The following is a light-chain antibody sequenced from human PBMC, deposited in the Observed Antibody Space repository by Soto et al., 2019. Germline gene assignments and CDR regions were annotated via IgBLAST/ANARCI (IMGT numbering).Light chain of an antibody. CDR2: KAS. Sequence: DIQMTQSPSTLSASVGDRVTITCRASQSVNSWVAWYQQRPGQAPKLLIYKASILENGLPSRFSGTGSGTEFTLTISGLQPDDFASYYWQQYNNYSGTFGQGTKVDIK. CDR1: QSVNSW. V-gene: IGKV1-5*03. J-gene: IGKJ1*01. CDR3: QQYNNYSGT.